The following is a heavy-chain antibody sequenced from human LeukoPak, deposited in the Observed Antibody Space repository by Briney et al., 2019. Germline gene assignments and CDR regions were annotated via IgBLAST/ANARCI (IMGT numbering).Heavy chain of an antibody. Sequence: PGGSLRLSCAASGFTFDDYAMHWVRQAPGKGLEWVSGISWNSGSIGYADSVKGRFTISRDNAKNSLYLQMNSLRAEDTAVYYCARQTGLLDYWGQGTLVTVSS. J-gene: IGHJ4*02. D-gene: IGHD3-9*01. CDR2: ISWNSGSI. CDR1: GFTFDDYA. CDR3: ARQTGLLDY. V-gene: IGHV3-9*01.